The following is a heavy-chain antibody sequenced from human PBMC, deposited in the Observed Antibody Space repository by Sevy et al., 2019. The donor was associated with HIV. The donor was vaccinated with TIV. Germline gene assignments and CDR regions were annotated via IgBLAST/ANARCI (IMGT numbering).Heavy chain of an antibody. CDR1: GGTFSSYA. CDR3: ARDAGNSSYYYYMDV. D-gene: IGHD6-19*01. V-gene: IGHV1-69*06. Sequence: ASVKVSCKASGGTFSSYAISWVRQAPGQGLEWMGGIIPIFGTANYAQKFQGRVTITADKSTSTAYMELSSLRSEDTAVYYCARDAGNSSYYYYMDVWGKGTTVTVSS. J-gene: IGHJ6*03. CDR2: IIPIFGTA.